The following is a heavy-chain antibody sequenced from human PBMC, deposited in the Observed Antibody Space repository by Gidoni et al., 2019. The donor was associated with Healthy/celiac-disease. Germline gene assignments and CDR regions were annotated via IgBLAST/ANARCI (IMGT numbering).Heavy chain of an antibody. CDR2: ISGSGGST. Sequence: EVQLLESGGGLVQPGGSLRLSCAASGFPFSSYAMSWVRQAPGKGLEWVSAISGSGGSTYYADSVKGRFTISRDNSKNTLYLQMNSLRAEDTAVYYCANLPYYDFWSGHYGMDVWGQGTTVTVSS. J-gene: IGHJ6*02. CDR3: ANLPYYDFWSGHYGMDV. CDR1: GFPFSSYA. D-gene: IGHD3-3*01. V-gene: IGHV3-23*01.